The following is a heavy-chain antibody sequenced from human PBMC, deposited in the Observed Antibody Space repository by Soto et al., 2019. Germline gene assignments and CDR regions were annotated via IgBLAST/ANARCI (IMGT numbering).Heavy chain of an antibody. CDR1: GGSISSYY. V-gene: IGHV4-59*01. CDR2: IYYSGST. Sequence: SETLSLTCTVSGGSISSYYWSWIRQPPGRGLEWIGYIYYSGSTSYNPSLKSRVTISVDTSKNQFSLRLTSVTAADTAVYYCARLPLATVDAFDIWGQGTMVTVSS. J-gene: IGHJ3*02. D-gene: IGHD6-25*01. CDR3: ARLPLATVDAFDI.